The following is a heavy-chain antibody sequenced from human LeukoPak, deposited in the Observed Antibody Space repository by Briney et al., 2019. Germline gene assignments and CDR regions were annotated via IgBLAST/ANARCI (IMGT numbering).Heavy chain of an antibody. D-gene: IGHD2-21*02. CDR1: GGAISSYY. J-gene: IGHJ4*02. CDR3: ARVETNTVWAMDY. CDR2: IYNGGST. V-gene: IGHV4-59*08. Sequence: SETLSLTCTVSGGAISSYYWSWIRQPPGKGLEWIGYIYNGGSTNYIPSLKSRVTTSVDTSKNQFSLRLRSVTAADTAVYYCARVETNTVWAMDYWGQGTLVTVSS.